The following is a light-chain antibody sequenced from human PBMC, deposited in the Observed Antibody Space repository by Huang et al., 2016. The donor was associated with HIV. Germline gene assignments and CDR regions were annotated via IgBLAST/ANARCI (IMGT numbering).Light chain of an antibody. J-gene: IGKJ1*01. CDR1: QSVTHS. CDR3: QQYGNWPRGT. Sequence: EIVMTQSPDTLSVSPGERVSLSCRASQSVTHSLAWYQQKPGQPPRLRFYDASTRAPGISARFRGSGSGTDFTLTISSLQSEDVAIYYCQQYGNWPRGTFGQGTRVQIK. V-gene: IGKV3-15*01. CDR2: DAS.